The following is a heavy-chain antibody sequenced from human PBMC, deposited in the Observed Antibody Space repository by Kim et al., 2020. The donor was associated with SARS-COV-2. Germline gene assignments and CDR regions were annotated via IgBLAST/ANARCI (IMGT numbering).Heavy chain of an antibody. V-gene: IGHV4-39*01. Sequence: SLKSRVTISVDTSKNQFSMKLSSVTAADTAVYYCASAIAVAGMRLYYFDYWGQGTLVTVSS. D-gene: IGHD6-19*01. J-gene: IGHJ4*02. CDR3: ASAIAVAGMRLYYFDY.